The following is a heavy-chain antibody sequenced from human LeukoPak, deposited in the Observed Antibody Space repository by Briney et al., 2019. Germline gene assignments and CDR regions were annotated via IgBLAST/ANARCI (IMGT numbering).Heavy chain of an antibody. CDR2: ISGSGGST. CDR1: GFTFSSYA. J-gene: IGHJ4*02. Sequence: GGSLRLSCAASGFTFSSYAMSWVRQAPGKGLEWVSAISGSGGSTYYADSVKGRFTISRDNSKNTLYLQMNSLRAEDTAVYYCAKDYYGSGSPYYFDYWGQGTLVTGSS. V-gene: IGHV3-23*01. D-gene: IGHD3-10*01. CDR3: AKDYYGSGSPYYFDY.